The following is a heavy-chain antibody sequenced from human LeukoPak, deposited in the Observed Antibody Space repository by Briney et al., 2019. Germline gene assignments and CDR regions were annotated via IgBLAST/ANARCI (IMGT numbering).Heavy chain of an antibody. Sequence: GGSLRLSCAASGFTFSSYAMHWVRQAPGKGLEWVAVISYDGSNKYYADSVKGRFTISRDNSKKTLYVQMNSLRAEDTAVYYCARDLVGATTPRGYFDYWGQGTLVSVSS. CDR1: GFTFSSYA. CDR2: ISYDGSNK. D-gene: IGHD1-26*01. CDR3: ARDLVGATTPRGYFDY. V-gene: IGHV3-30*04. J-gene: IGHJ4*02.